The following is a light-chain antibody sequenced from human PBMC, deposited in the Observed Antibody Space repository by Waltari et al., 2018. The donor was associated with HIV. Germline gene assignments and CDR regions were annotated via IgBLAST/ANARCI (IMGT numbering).Light chain of an antibody. CDR2: GAS. CDR1: QDISNY. CDR3: QQNNTYPLT. J-gene: IGKJ4*02. Sequence: AIRMTQSPSSFSASAGDRVTITCRANQDISNYLAWYQQKPGKVPKLLVYGASALQSGVPSRFSGSGSGTNFTLTISSLQPEDFATYFCQQNNTYPLTFGGGT. V-gene: IGKV1-8*01.